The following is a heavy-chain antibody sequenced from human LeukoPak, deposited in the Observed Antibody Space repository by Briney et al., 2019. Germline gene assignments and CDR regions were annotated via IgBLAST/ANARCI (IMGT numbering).Heavy chain of an antibody. Sequence: GGSLRLSCVASGFPFSSYWMTWVRQAPGKGLEWVANIKQDGSKKSYVDSVKGRFTISRDNSENTVYLQMNNLRAEDTAVYYCAGRVTGYSSGYVYWGQGTLVTVSS. D-gene: IGHD5-18*01. V-gene: IGHV3-7*03. CDR2: IKQDGSKK. CDR3: AGRVTGYSSGYVY. J-gene: IGHJ4*02. CDR1: GFPFSSYW.